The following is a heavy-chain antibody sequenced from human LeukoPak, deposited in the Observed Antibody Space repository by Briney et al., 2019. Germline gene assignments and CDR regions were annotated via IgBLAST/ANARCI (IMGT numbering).Heavy chain of an antibody. CDR3: ARSNNDGDYLGVGFDY. D-gene: IGHD4-17*01. CDR2: INTNTGNP. Sequence: ASVKVSCKASGYTFISYAMNWVRQAAGQGVEWMGWINTNTGNPTYAQGFTGRFVFSLDTSVSTAYLQNSSLQAEATAVYYCARSNNDGDYLGVGFDYWGQGTLVTVSS. J-gene: IGHJ4*02. V-gene: IGHV7-4-1*02. CDR1: GYTFISYA.